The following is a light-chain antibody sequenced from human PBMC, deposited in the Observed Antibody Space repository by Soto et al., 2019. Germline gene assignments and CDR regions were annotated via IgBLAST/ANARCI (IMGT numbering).Light chain of an antibody. Sequence: EIVMTQSPSTLSVSPGERATLACRASQSVRNKLAWYQPQTGQAPRLLIYGASTRATGISARFSGSGSGTDFTLTISRLEPEDFAVYYCQQYGSWTFGQGTKVDIK. CDR1: QSVRNK. CDR3: QQYGSWT. J-gene: IGKJ1*01. V-gene: IGKV3-15*01. CDR2: GAS.